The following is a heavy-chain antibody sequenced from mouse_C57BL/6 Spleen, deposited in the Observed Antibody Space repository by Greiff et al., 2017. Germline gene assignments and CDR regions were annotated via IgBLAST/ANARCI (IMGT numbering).Heavy chain of an antibody. V-gene: IGHV1-50*01. J-gene: IGHJ2*01. Sequence: QVQLHQPGAELVKPGASVKLSCKASGYTFTSYWMQWVKQRPGQGLEWIGEIDPSDSYTNYTQKFKGKATLTVDTSSSTAYMQLSSLTSEDSAVYYRARFPTVVAFDYWGQGTTLTVSS. CDR2: IDPSDSYT. D-gene: IGHD1-1*01. CDR3: ARFPTVVAFDY. CDR1: GYTFTSYW.